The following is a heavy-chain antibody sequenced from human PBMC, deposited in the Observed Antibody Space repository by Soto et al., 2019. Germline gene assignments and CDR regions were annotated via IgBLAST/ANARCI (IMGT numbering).Heavy chain of an antibody. V-gene: IGHV4-30-2*01. D-gene: IGHD2-8*01. CDR3: ARWWMYATRFDP. Sequence: SETLSLTCAVSGGYISSGDYSGSWIRQPPGKGLEWIGYIYHSGSTYYNPSLKSRVTISVDRSKNQFSLKLSSVTAADTAVYYCARWWMYATRFDPWGQGTLVTVSS. J-gene: IGHJ5*02. CDR2: IYHSGST. CDR1: GGYISSGDYS.